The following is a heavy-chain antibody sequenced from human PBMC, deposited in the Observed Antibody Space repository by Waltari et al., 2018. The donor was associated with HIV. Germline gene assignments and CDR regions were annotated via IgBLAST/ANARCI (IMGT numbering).Heavy chain of an antibody. J-gene: IGHJ4*02. CDR2: INQDGSAT. CDR1: GFLFCNFW. Sequence: EVQLVESAGGLVQPGGSLRLSCTTSGFLFCNFWMSWVGQGPGKGLEWVANINQDGSATYSVGSVKGRFTVSRDNAKTSLYLQMNSLRAEDTAVYYCARGLNWNYGFFWGQGSLVTVSS. D-gene: IGHD1-7*01. V-gene: IGHV3-7*01. CDR3: ARGLNWNYGFF.